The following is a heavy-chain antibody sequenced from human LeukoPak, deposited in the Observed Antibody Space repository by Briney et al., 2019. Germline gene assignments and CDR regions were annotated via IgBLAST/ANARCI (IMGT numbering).Heavy chain of an antibody. Sequence: ASVKVSCKASGGTFSSYAISWVRQATGQGLEWMGWMNPNSGNTGYAQKFQGRVTMTRNTSISTAYMELSSLRSEDTAVYYCARVGDYDAFDIWGQGTMVTVSS. V-gene: IGHV1-8*02. CDR1: GGTFSSYA. CDR3: ARVGDYDAFDI. CDR2: MNPNSGNT. J-gene: IGHJ3*02. D-gene: IGHD4-17*01.